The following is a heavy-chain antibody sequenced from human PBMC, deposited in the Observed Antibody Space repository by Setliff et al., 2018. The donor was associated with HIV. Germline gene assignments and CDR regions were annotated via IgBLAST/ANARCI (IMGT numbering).Heavy chain of an antibody. D-gene: IGHD5-12*01. V-gene: IGHV3-74*03. CDR3: AREALSRDGYSYFDY. CDR1: GFTFSTYW. CDR2: INNDGRKT. Sequence: GGSLRLSCAASGFTFSTYWMHWVRQAPGKGLVWVSHINNDGRKTTYADSVKGRFTISRDNTRSSLFLHMDSLTAEDTAVYYCAREALSRDGYSYFDYWGQGTLVTVSS. J-gene: IGHJ4*02.